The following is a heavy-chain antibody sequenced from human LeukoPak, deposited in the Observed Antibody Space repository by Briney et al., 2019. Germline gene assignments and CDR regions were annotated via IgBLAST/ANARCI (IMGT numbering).Heavy chain of an antibody. V-gene: IGHV3-21*01. D-gene: IGHD2-15*01. CDR2: INSTSSYI. CDR3: ARHSGGIDY. J-gene: IGHJ4*02. Sequence: GGSLRLSCTASGFNFSGYSFVWVRQAPGRGLEWVSSINSTSSYISYADSVKGRFTISRDNPKNSLYLQMNSLRAEDAAVYYCARHSGGIDYWGQGTLVTVSS. CDR1: GFNFSGYS.